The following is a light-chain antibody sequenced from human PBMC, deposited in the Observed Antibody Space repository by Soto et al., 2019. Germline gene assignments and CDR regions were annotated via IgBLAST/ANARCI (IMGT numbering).Light chain of an antibody. J-gene: IGKJ2*01. V-gene: IGKV1-39*01. CDR2: GAS. CDR1: QSISTN. CDR3: QQSHSSPYT. Sequence: DIPMTQSPSSLSASVGDRVTITCRASQSISTNLNWYQHKSGKAPNLLIYGASRLQSGVPSRFSGSGSGTDFTLTINSLQPEDFATYYCQQSHSSPYTFGQGTKMEIK.